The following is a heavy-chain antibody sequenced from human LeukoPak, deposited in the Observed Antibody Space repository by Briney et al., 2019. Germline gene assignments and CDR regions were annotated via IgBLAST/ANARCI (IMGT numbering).Heavy chain of an antibody. CDR1: GGSFSGYY. J-gene: IGHJ1*01. CDR2: INHSGST. CDR3: AREAGYDFWSGAEYFQH. D-gene: IGHD3-3*01. V-gene: IGHV4-34*01. Sequence: PSETLSLTCAVYGGSFSGYYWSWIRQPPGKGLEWIGEINHSGSTNYNPSLKSRVTMSVDTSKNQFSLKLSSVTAADTAVYYCAREAGYDFWSGAEYFQHWGQGTLVTVSS.